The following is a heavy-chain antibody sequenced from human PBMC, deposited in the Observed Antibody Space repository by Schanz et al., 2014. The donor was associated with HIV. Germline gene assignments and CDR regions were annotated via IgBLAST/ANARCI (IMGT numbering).Heavy chain of an antibody. J-gene: IGHJ4*02. CDR2: MSHDGSNE. V-gene: IGHV3-30*18. D-gene: IGHD6-13*01. Sequence: VQLLESGGGLVQPGGSLRLSCAASGFTFSSYAMHWVRQAPGKGLEWVAVMSHDGSNEYYADSVKGRFTISRDNSKNTLYLQINSLRGEDTAVYYCAKNERAYSSSWYTYYFDYWGQGTLVTVSS. CDR1: GFTFSSYA. CDR3: AKNERAYSSSWYTYYFDY.